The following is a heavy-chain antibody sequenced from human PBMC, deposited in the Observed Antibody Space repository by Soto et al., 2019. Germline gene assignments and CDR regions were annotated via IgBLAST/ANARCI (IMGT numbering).Heavy chain of an antibody. Sequence: QVQLVESGGGVVQPGRSLRLSCAASGFTFSSYGMHWVRQAPGKGLEWVAVISYDGSNKYYADSVKGRFTISRDNSKNTLYLQMNSLRAEDTAVYYCAKVSPLIAALDYWGQGTLVTVSS. CDR1: GFTFSSYG. J-gene: IGHJ4*02. D-gene: IGHD6-6*01. V-gene: IGHV3-30*18. CDR3: AKVSPLIAALDY. CDR2: ISYDGSNK.